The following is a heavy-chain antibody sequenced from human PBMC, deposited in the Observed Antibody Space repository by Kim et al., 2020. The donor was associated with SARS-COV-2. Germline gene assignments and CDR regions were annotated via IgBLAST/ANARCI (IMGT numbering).Heavy chain of an antibody. Sequence: EWVSSNSSSSSYIAYAESVKGRFTISRDNAKNSLYLQMNSLRAEDTAVYYCASRRSYYDSSGYFTFDYWGQGTLVTVSS. D-gene: IGHD3-22*01. J-gene: IGHJ4*02. CDR2: NSSSSSYI. V-gene: IGHV3-21*01. CDR3: ASRRSYYDSSGYFTFDY.